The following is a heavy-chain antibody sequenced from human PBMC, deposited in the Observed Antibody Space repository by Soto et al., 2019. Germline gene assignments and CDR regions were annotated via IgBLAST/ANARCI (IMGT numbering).Heavy chain of an antibody. CDR1: GYSFTSYW. Sequence: GESLKISCKGSGYSFTSYWIGWVRQMPGKGLEWMGIIYPGDSDTRYSPSFQGQVTISADKSISTAYLQWSSLKASDTAVYYCARVGREAPSGVAAFDIWGQGTMVTVSS. CDR3: ARVGREAPSGVAAFDI. CDR2: IYPGDSDT. J-gene: IGHJ3*02. D-gene: IGHD2-8*02. V-gene: IGHV5-51*01.